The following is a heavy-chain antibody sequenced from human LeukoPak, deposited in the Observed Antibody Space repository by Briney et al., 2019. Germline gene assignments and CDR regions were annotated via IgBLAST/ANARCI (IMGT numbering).Heavy chain of an antibody. Sequence: SQTLSLTCAISGDSVSSNSAAWNWIRQSPSRGLEWLGRTYYRSKWYNDYAVSVKSRITFNPDTSKNHFSLQLNSVTPEDTAVYYCARDTLTVAGTLTYFDYWGQGTLVTVSS. D-gene: IGHD6-19*01. CDR2: TYYRSKWYN. V-gene: IGHV6-1*01. J-gene: IGHJ4*02. CDR1: GDSVSSNSAA. CDR3: ARDTLTVAGTLTYFDY.